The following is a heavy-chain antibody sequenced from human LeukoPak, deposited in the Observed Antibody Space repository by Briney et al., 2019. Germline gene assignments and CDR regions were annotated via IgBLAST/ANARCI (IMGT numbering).Heavy chain of an antibody. CDR3: ARPLGSLKEYWWFDP. CDR2: INPKSGGT. J-gene: IGHJ5*02. D-gene: IGHD2/OR15-2a*01. Sequence: GASVKVSCTASGYSFSDYYIHWLRQAPGQGLEWMGWINPKSGGTNYAQNFQGRVTMTRDTSSTTVYMELTRLRSDDTAVYYCARPLGSLKEYWWFDPWGRGTLVTVSS. CDR1: GYSFSDYY. V-gene: IGHV1-2*02.